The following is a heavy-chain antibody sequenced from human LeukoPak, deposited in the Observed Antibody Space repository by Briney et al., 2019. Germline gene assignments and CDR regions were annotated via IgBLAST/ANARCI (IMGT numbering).Heavy chain of an antibody. D-gene: IGHD3-3*01. CDR2: IIPILGIA. J-gene: IGHJ4*02. Sequence: ASVKVSCKASGYTFTSYGISWVRQAPGQGLEWMGRIIPILGIANYAQKFQGRVTITADKSTSTAYMELSSLRSEDTAVYYCARGYDFWSGDPYYFDYWGQGTLVTVSS. V-gene: IGHV1-69*04. CDR3: ARGYDFWSGDPYYFDY. CDR1: GYTFTSYG.